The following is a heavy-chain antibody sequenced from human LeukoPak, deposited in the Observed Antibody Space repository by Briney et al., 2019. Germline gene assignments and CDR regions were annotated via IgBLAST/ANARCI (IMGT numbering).Heavy chain of an antibody. D-gene: IGHD3-10*01. J-gene: IGHJ3*02. Sequence: SETLSLTCTVSGGSISSSRYYWGWIRQSPGKGLEWIGTIYYSGSTYYSPSLKSRVTISLDTSRNQFSLKLSSVTAADTAVYYCARHLRGTSTAFDIWGQGTMVTVSS. V-gene: IGHV4-39*01. CDR2: IYYSGST. CDR1: GGSISSSRYY. CDR3: ARHLRGTSTAFDI.